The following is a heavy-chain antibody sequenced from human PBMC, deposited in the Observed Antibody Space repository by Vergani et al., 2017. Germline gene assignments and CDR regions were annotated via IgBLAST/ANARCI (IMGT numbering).Heavy chain of an antibody. J-gene: IGHJ4*02. CDR1: GGTFSSYA. Sequence: QVQLVQSGAEVKKPGSSVKVSCKASGGTFSSYAISWVRQAPGQGLEWVGRNIPILGTANYAQKFQGRVTITADESTSTAYMELSSLRSEDTAVYYCARDFKTYGSGGDNDYWGQGTLVTVSS. CDR3: ARDFKTYGSGGDNDY. CDR2: NIPILGTA. D-gene: IGHD3-10*01. V-gene: IGHV1-69*11.